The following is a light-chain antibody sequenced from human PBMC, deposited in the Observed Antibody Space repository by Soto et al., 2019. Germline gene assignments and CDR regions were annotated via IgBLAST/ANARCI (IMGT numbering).Light chain of an antibody. CDR2: DAS. J-gene: IGKJ4*01. CDR3: QQYGSTPLT. CDR1: QSVGSNS. V-gene: IGKV3-20*01. Sequence: EIVVTQSPGTLSLSPGERATLSCRASQSVGSNSLAWYQQRPGQAPRFLIYDASSRATGIPDRFSGSGSGTDFNLTISRLEPDDFAVYYCQQYGSTPLTFGGGTKVEIK.